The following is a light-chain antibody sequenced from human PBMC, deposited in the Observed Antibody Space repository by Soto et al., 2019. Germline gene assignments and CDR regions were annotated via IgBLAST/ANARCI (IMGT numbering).Light chain of an antibody. J-gene: IGKJ1*01. CDR3: QQYDNGWT. CDR1: QSVSSN. Sequence: EIVMTQSPATLSVSPGERATLSCRASQSVSSNLAWYQVKPGQAPRLLIYGASTRATGIPARFSGSGSGTDFTLTISSLQSEDFAVYYCQQYDNGWTFGQGTKVEIK. CDR2: GAS. V-gene: IGKV3-15*01.